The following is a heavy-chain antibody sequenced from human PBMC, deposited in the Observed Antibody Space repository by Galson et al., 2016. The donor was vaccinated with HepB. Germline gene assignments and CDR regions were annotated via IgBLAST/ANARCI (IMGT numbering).Heavy chain of an antibody. CDR3: ARDYGSGSFYYYGMDV. J-gene: IGHJ6*02. CDR1: GYTFTSYG. D-gene: IGHD3-10*01. V-gene: IGHV1-18*01. Sequence: SVKVSCKASGYTFTSYGISWVRQAPGQGLEWMGWISTYNGNTNYAQKFQGRLTMATDTSTTTAYMELRSLRSDDTAVYYCARDYGSGSFYYYGMDVWGQGTTVTVSS. CDR2: ISTYNGNT.